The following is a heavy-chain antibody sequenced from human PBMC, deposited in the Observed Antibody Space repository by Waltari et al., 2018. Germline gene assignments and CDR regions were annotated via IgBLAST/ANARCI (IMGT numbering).Heavy chain of an antibody. CDR2: ISYDGSNT. Sequence: QVQLVESGGGVVQPGRSLRLSCAASGFTFKNYARHWVRQAPGKGLEWVAVISYDGSNTYYADSVKGRFTISRDNSRDTLYLQMSSLRVEDTAVYYCVETPGIATSAFASWGQGTLVTVSS. V-gene: IGHV3-30-3*01. CDR1: GFTFKNYA. D-gene: IGHD6-13*01. CDR3: VETPGIATSAFAS. J-gene: IGHJ5*01.